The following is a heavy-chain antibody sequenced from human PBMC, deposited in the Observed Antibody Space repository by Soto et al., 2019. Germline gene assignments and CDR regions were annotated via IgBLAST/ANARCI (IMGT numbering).Heavy chain of an antibody. V-gene: IGHV1-2*04. J-gene: IGHJ6*02. CDR2: INPNSGGT. Sequence: ASVKVSCKASGYTFTGYYMHWVRQAPGQGLEWMGWINPNSGGTNYAQKFQGWVTMTRDTSISTAYMELSRLRSDDTAVYYCARGGNSQGGRAYYYGMEVWGQGTTVTVS. CDR1: GYTFTGYY. D-gene: IGHD3-10*01. CDR3: ARGGNSQGGRAYYYGMEV.